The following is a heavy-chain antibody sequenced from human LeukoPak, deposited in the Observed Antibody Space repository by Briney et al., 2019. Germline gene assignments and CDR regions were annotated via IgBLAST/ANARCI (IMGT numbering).Heavy chain of an antibody. V-gene: IGHV4-34*01. CDR2: INHSGST. CDR1: GGSFSGYY. D-gene: IGHD2-21*02. J-gene: IGHJ5*02. Sequence: PSETLSLTCAVYGGSFSGYYWSWIRQPPGKGLEWIGEINHSGSTNYNPSLKSRVTISVDTSMNQFSLKLSSVTAADTAVYYCARSYYCGGDCGFDPWGQGTLVTVPS. CDR3: ARSYYCGGDCGFDP.